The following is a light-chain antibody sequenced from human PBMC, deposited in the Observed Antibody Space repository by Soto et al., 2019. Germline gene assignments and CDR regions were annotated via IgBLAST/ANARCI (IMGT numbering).Light chain of an antibody. V-gene: IGLV2-11*01. CDR2: XVX. Sequence: QSALTQPRSVSGSPGQSVTISCTRISSDVANYNYVSRYKQHPGKAXXXLXXXVXKXPSGVPYRFSGSKSGNTASLTISGLQADDEADYYCCSYAGTYTRFFGSGTKVTGL. CDR1: SSDVANYNY. J-gene: IGLJ1*01. CDR3: CSYAGTYTRF.